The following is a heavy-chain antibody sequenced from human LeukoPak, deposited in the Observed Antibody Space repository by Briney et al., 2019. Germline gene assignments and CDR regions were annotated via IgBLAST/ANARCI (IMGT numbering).Heavy chain of an antibody. V-gene: IGHV3-7*01. D-gene: IGHD3/OR15-3a*01. Sequence: GGSLRLSCAASGFTFNTHWMSWIRQAPGKGLQWVANIKEDGGETYYVDSVKGRFTIFRDNAKNSLYLQMNSLRVEDTAFYYCARDRPRRTGIQYDWFDRWGQGTLVTVSS. CDR2: IKEDGGET. CDR1: GFTFNTHW. CDR3: ARDRPRRTGIQYDWFDR. J-gene: IGHJ5*02.